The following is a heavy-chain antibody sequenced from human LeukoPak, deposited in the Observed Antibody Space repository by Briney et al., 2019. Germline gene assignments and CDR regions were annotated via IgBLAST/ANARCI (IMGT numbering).Heavy chain of an antibody. CDR3: ATDGAYGLTH. Sequence: GGSLRLSCAASGFTFSSHSMNWVRQAPGKGLMWVSHVSSDGSRTYADSVKGRFTVSRDNNKDMVYLQMSSLRAEDTAVYYCATDGAYGLTHWGQGTLVTVSS. V-gene: IGHV3-74*01. CDR1: GFTFSSHS. CDR2: VSSDGSR. D-gene: IGHD3-16*01. J-gene: IGHJ4*02.